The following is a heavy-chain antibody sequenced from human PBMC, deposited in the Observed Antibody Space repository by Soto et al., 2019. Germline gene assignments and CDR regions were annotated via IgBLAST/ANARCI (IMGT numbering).Heavy chain of an antibody. J-gene: IGHJ4*02. Sequence: HPGGSLRLSCAASGFTFSAYAMTWVRQAPGKGLEWVSSISGGGDTTYYADSVKGRFTISRDNSRNTVYLQMNDLGVEDTAIYYCAKDDVSMVRGVLDYWGKGTLVTVSS. CDR2: ISGGGDTT. CDR3: AKDDVSMVRGVLDY. CDR1: GFTFSAYA. V-gene: IGHV3-23*01. D-gene: IGHD3-10*01.